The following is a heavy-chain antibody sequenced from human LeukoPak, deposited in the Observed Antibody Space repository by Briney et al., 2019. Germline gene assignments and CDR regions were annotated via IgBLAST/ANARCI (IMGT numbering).Heavy chain of an antibody. CDR3: ARYATVVSYFDY. V-gene: IGHV4-59*01. CDR2: IYYSGST. Sequence: PSETLSLTCTVSGGSISNYYWSWIRQPPGKGLEWIGYIYYSGSTNYNPSLKSRVTISVDTSKNQFSLKLSSVTAADTAVYYCARYATVVSYFDYWGQGTLVTVSS. J-gene: IGHJ4*02. CDR1: GGSISNYY. D-gene: IGHD4-17*01.